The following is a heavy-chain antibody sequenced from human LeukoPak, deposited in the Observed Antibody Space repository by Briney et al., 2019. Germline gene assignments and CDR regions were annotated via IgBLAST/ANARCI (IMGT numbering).Heavy chain of an antibody. J-gene: IGHJ3*02. Sequence: SETLSLTCTVSGGSISSGDYYWSWIRQPPGKGLEWIGYIYYSGSTYYNLSLKSRVTISVDTSKNQFSLKLSSVTAADTAVYYCARGGVQDAFDIWGQGTMVTVSS. CDR3: ARGGVQDAFDI. CDR2: IYYSGST. D-gene: IGHD3-10*01. V-gene: IGHV4-30-4*01. CDR1: GGSISSGDYY.